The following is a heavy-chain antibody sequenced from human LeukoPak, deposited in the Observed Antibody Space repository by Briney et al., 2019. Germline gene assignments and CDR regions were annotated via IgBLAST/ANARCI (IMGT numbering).Heavy chain of an antibody. Sequence: RGSLRLSCAASGFTFSDYYMSWIRQAPGKGLEWVSYISSSGSTIYYADSVKGRFTISRDNAKNSLYLQMNSLRAEDTAVYYCARLRKRGVIPSVIDYWGQGTLVTVSS. D-gene: IGHD3-10*01. CDR1: GFTFSDYY. J-gene: IGHJ4*02. V-gene: IGHV3-11*04. CDR2: ISSSGSTI. CDR3: ARLRKRGVIPSVIDY.